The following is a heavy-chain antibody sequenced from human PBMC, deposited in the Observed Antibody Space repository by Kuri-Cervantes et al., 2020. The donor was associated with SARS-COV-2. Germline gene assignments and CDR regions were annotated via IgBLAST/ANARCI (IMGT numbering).Heavy chain of an antibody. CDR3: ARGRFGEFT. V-gene: IGHV3-74*01. Sequence: GESLKISCAASGFTFSSYSMHWVRQAPGKGLVWVSRINSDGSTTNYADSVKGRFTISRDNAKNMLYLQMNSLRAEDTAVYYCARGRFGEFTWGQGTLVTVSS. CDR1: GFTFSSYS. J-gene: IGHJ5*02. CDR2: INSDGSTT. D-gene: IGHD3-10*01.